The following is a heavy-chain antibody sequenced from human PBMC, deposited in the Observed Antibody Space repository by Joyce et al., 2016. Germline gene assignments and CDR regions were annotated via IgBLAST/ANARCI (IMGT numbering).Heavy chain of an antibody. Sequence: EVQLVESGGGLIQPGGSLRLSCAASGFTVSSNYMSWVRQAPGKGLEWVSVFYTGGDTFYADSVRGRFTISSDTSKNTLYLEMNSLRVDDTAVYYCARVRTGLNWCFDLWGRGTLVTVSS. CDR2: FYTGGDT. V-gene: IGHV3-53*01. CDR1: GFTVSSNY. D-gene: IGHD3/OR15-3a*01. CDR3: ARVRTGLNWCFDL. J-gene: IGHJ2*01.